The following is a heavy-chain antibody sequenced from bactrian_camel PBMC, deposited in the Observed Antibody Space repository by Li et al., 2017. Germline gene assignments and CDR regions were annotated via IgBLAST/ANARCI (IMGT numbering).Heavy chain of an antibody. D-gene: IGHD6*01. CDR1: GFTFDNHW. CDR3: VRSVVVAGCFGY. Sequence: VQLVESGGGLVQPGGSLRLSCAASGFTFDNHWMFWVRQAPGKGLEWVASISKGGGSTSVTDSVKGRFTISRDNTLNTLYLEMNSLKHEDTAVYYCVRSVVVAGCFGYWGQGTQVTVS. J-gene: IGHJ6*01. CDR2: ISKGGGST. V-gene: IGHV3S26*01.